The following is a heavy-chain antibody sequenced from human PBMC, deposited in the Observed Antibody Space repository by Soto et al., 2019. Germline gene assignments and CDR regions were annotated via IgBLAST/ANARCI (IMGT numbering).Heavy chain of an antibody. D-gene: IGHD5-18*01. CDR3: ARQPSSAGYSYGLRTGGNFDY. V-gene: IGHV4-31*03. J-gene: IGHJ4*02. CDR2: IYYSGST. CDR1: GGSISSGGYY. Sequence: QVQLQESGPGLVKPSQTLSLTCTVSGGSISSGGYYWSWIRQHPGKGLEWIGYIYYSGSTYYNPSLKSRVTISVDTSKYLFSLKLSSVTAADTAVYYCARQPSSAGYSYGLRTGGNFDYWGQGTLVTVSS.